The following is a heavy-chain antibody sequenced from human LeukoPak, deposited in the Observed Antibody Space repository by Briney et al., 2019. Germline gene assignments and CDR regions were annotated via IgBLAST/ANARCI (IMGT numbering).Heavy chain of an antibody. J-gene: IGHJ4*02. Sequence: GGSLRLSCAASGFTFSSYSMNWVRQAPGKGLEWVAVIWYDGSNEYYADSVKGRFAISRDNSKNTLYLQMNSLRAEDTAVYYCARGEGGVLTSYFPPFFDYWGQGTLVTVSS. CDR2: IWYDGSNE. D-gene: IGHD2/OR15-2a*01. CDR3: ARGEGGVLTSYFPPFFDY. V-gene: IGHV3-33*08. CDR1: GFTFSSYS.